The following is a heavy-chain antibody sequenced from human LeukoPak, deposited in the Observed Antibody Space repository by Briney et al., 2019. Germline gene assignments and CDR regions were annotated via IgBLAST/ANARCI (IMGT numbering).Heavy chain of an antibody. CDR1: GFTFTSSA. D-gene: IGHD3-10*01. Sequence: SVKVSCKASGFTFTSSAVQWVRQARGQRLEWIGWIVVGSGNTNYAQKFQERVTITRDMSTSTAYMALSSLRSEDTAVYYCAADPLFNYYGSGSYPNPDYWGQGTLVTVSS. V-gene: IGHV1-58*01. J-gene: IGHJ4*02. CDR3: AADPLFNYYGSGSYPNPDY. CDR2: IVVGSGNT.